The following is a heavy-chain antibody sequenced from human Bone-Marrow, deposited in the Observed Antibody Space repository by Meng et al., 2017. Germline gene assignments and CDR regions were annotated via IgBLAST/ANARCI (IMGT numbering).Heavy chain of an antibody. D-gene: IGHD3-22*01. J-gene: IGHJ4*02. CDR3: ARAGYDSSGYYYYY. CDR1: GGSISSAY. CDR2: IYYSGRT. Sequence: SETLSLTCTVSGGSISSAYWSWIRQPPGGGLEWIGYIYYSGRTKTNPSLKSRVTISVDTSKNQFSLKLSSVTAADTAVYYCARAGYDSSGYYYYYWGQGTLVTVSS. V-gene: IGHV4-59*12.